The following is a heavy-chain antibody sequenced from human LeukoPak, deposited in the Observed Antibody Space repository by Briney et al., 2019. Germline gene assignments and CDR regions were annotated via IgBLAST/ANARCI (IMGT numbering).Heavy chain of an antibody. V-gene: IGHV3-48*03. CDR3: ASGEVFGDLFDVY. D-gene: IGHD3-10*02. Sequence: GGSLRLSCAASGFTFSSHEMNWVRQAPGKGLEWVSYISISGSTIYYADSVKGRFTISRDNARNSLHLQMNSLRAEDTALYYCASGEVFGDLFDVYWSQGTLVTVSS. CDR1: GFTFSSHE. CDR2: ISISGSTI. J-gene: IGHJ4*02.